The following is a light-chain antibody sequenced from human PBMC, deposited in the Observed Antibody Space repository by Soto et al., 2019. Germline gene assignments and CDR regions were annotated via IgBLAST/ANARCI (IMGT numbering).Light chain of an antibody. V-gene: IGKV3-15*01. CDR2: SAS. J-gene: IGKJ1*01. CDR1: PSISTN. Sequence: DIVWTQSPATLSVSPGDRATLSCRASPSISTNVAWYHQKPCEAPRLLLYSASSRVSVIPATFSGSGCATKVTPPTSSLQPQDDVAYYYCQQYKSYLWTFGQGTKVDIK. CDR3: QQYKSYLWT.